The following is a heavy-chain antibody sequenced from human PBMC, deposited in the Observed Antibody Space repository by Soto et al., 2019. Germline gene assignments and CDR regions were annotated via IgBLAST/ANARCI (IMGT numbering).Heavy chain of an antibody. Sequence: QVQLVQSGAEVKKPGASVTVSCKASGYTFTTHYMHWVRQAPGQGLEWMGIINPSGGRTTYALKFQGRVSLTSATSTNPVYMELSSLRSEDTAVYYCARAGENYGSGTFSPPLRYYFNSWGQGTLVTVSS. J-gene: IGHJ4*02. CDR1: GYTFTTHY. CDR3: ARAGENYGSGTFSPPLRYYFNS. V-gene: IGHV1-46*01. D-gene: IGHD3-10*01. CDR2: INPSGGRT.